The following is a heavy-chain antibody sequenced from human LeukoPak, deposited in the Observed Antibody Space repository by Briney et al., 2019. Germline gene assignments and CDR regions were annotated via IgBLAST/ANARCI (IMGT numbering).Heavy chain of an antibody. CDR2: INHSGST. CDR1: GGSFSGYY. V-gene: IGHV4-34*01. CDR3: ARAAHLRFLEENWFDP. J-gene: IGHJ5*02. D-gene: IGHD3-3*01. Sequence: SETLCLTCAVYGGSFSGYYWSWIRQPPGKGLEWIGEINHSGSTNYNPSLKSRVTISVDTSKNQFSLKLSSVTAADTAVYYCARAAHLRFLEENWFDPWGQGTLVTVSS.